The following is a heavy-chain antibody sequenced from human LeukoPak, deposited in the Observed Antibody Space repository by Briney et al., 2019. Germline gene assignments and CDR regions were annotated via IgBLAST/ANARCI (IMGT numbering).Heavy chain of an antibody. CDR3: ARQIVVVPAATSLGAFDI. CDR2: TYPGDSDT. J-gene: IGHJ3*02. V-gene: IGHV5-51*01. D-gene: IGHD2-2*01. CDR1: GYSFTSYW. Sequence: GESLKISCKGSGYSFTSYWIGWVRQMPGKGLEWMGITYPGDSDTRYSPSFQGQVTISADKSISTAYLQWSSLKASDTAMYYCARQIVVVPAATSLGAFDIWGQGTMVTVSS.